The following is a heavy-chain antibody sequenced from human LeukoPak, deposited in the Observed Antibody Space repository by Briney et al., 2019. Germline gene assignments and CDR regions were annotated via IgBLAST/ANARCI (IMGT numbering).Heavy chain of an antibody. J-gene: IGHJ2*01. CDR2: IRSKANYYAT. D-gene: IGHD1-26*01. CDR1: GFSFNGYG. V-gene: IGHV3-73*01. CDR3: TRSASVDIGGRPDFCYFDL. Sequence: GGSLKLSCEGSGFSFNGYGLHWVRQASGKGLEWIGRIRSKANYYATAYVESVKGSCIVSRDDSKRSAYLQMNDLKTEDTAVYYCTRSASVDIGGRPDFCYFDLWGRGTLVTVSS.